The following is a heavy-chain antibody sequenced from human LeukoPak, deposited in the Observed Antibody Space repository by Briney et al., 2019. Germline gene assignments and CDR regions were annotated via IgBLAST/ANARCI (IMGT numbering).Heavy chain of an antibody. CDR3: AKEKFRGVTLRVSYFDY. CDR1: GFTFSSYG. CDR2: IRYDGSK. D-gene: IGHD3-10*01. V-gene: IGHV3-30*02. J-gene: IGHJ4*02. Sequence: GGSLRLSCAASGFTFSSYGMHWVRQAPGKGLEWVAFIRYDGSKYYADSVKGRFTISRDNSKNTLYLQMNSLRAEDTAVYYCAKEKFRGVTLRVSYFDYWGQGTLVTVSS.